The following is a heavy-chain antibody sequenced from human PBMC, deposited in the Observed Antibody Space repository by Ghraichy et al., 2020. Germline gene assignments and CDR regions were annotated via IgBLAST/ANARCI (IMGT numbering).Heavy chain of an antibody. CDR3: ARPHYDEWTFDP. CDR2: ISYDGSNK. CDR1: GFTFSSYA. V-gene: IGHV3-30*04. J-gene: IGHJ5*02. D-gene: IGHD3-3*01. Sequence: GESLNISCAASGFTFSSYAMHWVRQAPGKGLEWVAVISYDGSNKYYADSVKGRFTISRDNSKNTLYLQMNSLRAEDTAVYYCARPHYDEWTFDPWGQGTLVTVSS.